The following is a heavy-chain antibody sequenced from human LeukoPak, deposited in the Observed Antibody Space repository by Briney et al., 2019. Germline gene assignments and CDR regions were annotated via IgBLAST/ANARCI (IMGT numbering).Heavy chain of an antibody. D-gene: IGHD3-10*01. V-gene: IGHV4-59*08. J-gene: IGHJ6*02. Sequence: SETLSLTCTVSGGSISSYYWSWIRQPPGKGLEWIGYIYYSGSTNYNPSLKSRVTISVDTSKNQFSLKLSSVTAADTAAYYCASSGVRGVIPYYYYGMDVWGQGTTVTVSS. CDR3: ASSGVRGVIPYYYYGMDV. CDR1: GGSISSYY. CDR2: IYYSGST.